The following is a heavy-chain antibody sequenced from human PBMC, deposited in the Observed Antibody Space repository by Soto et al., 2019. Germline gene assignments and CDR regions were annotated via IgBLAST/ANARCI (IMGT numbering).Heavy chain of an antibody. V-gene: IGHV3-23*01. CDR3: ARGVYAINCYYYYMDV. J-gene: IGHJ6*03. CDR2: ISGSGGST. CDR1: GFTFSSYA. Sequence: PGGSMRLSCAASGFTFSSYAMSWVRQAPGKGLEWVSAISGSGGSTYYADSVKGRFTISRDNSKNTLYLQMNSLRAEDTAVYYCARGVYAINCYYYYMDVWGKGTTVTVSS. D-gene: IGHD2-8*01.